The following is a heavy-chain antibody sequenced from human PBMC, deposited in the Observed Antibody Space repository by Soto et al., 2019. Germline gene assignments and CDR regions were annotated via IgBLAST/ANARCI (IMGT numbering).Heavy chain of an antibody. CDR2: IYYSGST. CDR1: GGSISSSSYY. Sequence: SETLSLTCTVSGGSISSSSYYWGWIRQPPGKGLEWIGSIYYSGSTYYNPSLKSRVTISVDTSKNQFSLKLSSVTAADTAVYYCARVVVAATPGSPIDYWGQGTLVTAPQ. CDR3: ARVVVAATPGSPIDY. J-gene: IGHJ4*02. V-gene: IGHV4-39*01. D-gene: IGHD2-15*01.